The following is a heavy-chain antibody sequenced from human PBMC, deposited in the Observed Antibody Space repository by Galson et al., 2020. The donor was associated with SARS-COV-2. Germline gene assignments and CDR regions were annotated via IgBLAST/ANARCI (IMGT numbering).Heavy chain of an antibody. J-gene: IGHJ4*02. Sequence: SESLSITCTVSGGSISSAGYYSRWIRQHPGKGLEWIGYIYYSGSTYYNPSLKSRVTISVDTSKNRFSLKLSSVTAADTAVYYCARASRGGVVITHFDYWGQGTLVTVSS. V-gene: IGHV4-31*03. CDR3: ARASRGGVVITHFDY. CDR1: GGSISSAGYY. D-gene: IGHD3-3*01. CDR2: IYYSGST.